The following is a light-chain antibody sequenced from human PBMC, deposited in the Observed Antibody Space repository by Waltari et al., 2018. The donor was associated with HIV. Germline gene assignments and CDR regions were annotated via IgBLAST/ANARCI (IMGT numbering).Light chain of an antibody. V-gene: IGLV3-1*01. CDR2: QDS. CDR3: QAWDSSTYV. J-gene: IGLJ1*01. CDR1: KLGDKY. Sequence: SYELTQPPSVSVSPGQTASITCSGDKLGDKYACWHQQKPGQSPVLVIYQDSQRPSGIPERFSGSNSGNTATLTISGTQAMDEADYYCQAWDSSTYVFGTGTKVTVL.